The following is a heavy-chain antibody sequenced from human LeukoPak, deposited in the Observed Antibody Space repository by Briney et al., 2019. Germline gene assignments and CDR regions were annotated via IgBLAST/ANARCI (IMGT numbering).Heavy chain of an antibody. CDR1: GFTFSSYW. J-gene: IGHJ2*01. CDR3: AREGTPSYWYFDL. Sequence: SGGSLRLSCAASGFTFSSYWMHWVRQAPGKGLVWVSRIDSDGSSTNYADCVKGRFTISRDNAKNTLYLQMNSLRDEDTAVYYCAREGTPSYWYFDLWGRGTLVTVSS. CDR2: IDSDGSST. D-gene: IGHD3-10*01. V-gene: IGHV3-74*01.